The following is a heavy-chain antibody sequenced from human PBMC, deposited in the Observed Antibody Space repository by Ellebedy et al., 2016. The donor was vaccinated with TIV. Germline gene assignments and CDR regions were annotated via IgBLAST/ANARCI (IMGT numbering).Heavy chain of an antibody. CDR3: AGTRYNWFDP. J-gene: IGHJ5*02. CDR2: IYHSGST. Sequence: SETLSLTCTVSGYSVSSTYYWGWIRQPPGKGLEWIGSIYHSGSTYYNPSLETRVTISVDTSKNQFSLKVTSVTAADTAVYYCAGTRYNWFDPWGQGTLVTVSS. V-gene: IGHV4-38-2*02. CDR1: GYSVSSTYY.